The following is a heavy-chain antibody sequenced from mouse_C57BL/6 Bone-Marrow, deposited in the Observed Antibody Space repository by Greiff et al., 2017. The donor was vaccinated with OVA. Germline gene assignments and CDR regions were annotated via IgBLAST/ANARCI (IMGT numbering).Heavy chain of an antibody. D-gene: IGHD2-4*01. CDR1: GFTFSSYG. CDR3: AIYDYDGGFAY. V-gene: IGHV5-6*02. J-gene: IGHJ3*01. Sequence: DVMLVESGGDLVKPGGSLKLSCAASGFTFSSYGMSWVRQTPDKRLEWVATISSGGSYTYYPDSVKGRFTISRDNAKNTLYLQMSSLKSEDTAMYYCAIYDYDGGFAYWGQGTLVTVSA. CDR2: ISSGGSYT.